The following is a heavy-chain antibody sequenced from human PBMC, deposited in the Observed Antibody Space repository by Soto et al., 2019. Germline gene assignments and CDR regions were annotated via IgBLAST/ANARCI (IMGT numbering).Heavy chain of an antibody. J-gene: IGHJ3*01. CDR1: GGTFSSYA. Sequence: ASVKVSCKASGGTFSSYAISWVRQAPGQGLEWMGGIIPIFGTGNYAQKFQGRVTITADDSTSTAYMELSSLRSEDTAVYYCARAGYYDSSGYYPTAFDLWGQGTRVTVS. CDR2: IIPIFGTG. V-gene: IGHV1-69*13. CDR3: ARAGYYDSSGYYPTAFDL. D-gene: IGHD3-22*01.